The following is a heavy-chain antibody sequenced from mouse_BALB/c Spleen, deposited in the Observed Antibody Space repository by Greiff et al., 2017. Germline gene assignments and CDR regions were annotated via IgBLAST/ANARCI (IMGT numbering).Heavy chain of an antibody. J-gene: IGHJ4*01. Sequence: EVQLVESGGGLVKPGGSLRLSCAASGFTFSDYYMYWVRQTPEKRLEWVATISDGGSYTYYPDSVKGRFTISRDNAKNNLYLQMSSLKSEDTAMYYCARAPYGNYLYAMDYWGQGTSVTVSS. CDR2: ISDGGSYT. D-gene: IGHD2-1*01. CDR1: GFTFSDYY. CDR3: ARAPYGNYLYAMDY. V-gene: IGHV5-4*02.